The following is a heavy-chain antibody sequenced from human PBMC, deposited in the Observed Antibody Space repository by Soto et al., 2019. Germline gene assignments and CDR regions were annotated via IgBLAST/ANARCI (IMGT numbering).Heavy chain of an antibody. Sequence: EVQLLESGGGVVQPGGSLRLSCAASGFSFSRYAMSWVRQAPGTGLEWVSTIGSSGGGTYFEDYVKGRFTIPRDNSKRTLPRHMVSLRADDTAGYYCAKDAYELLGYMDVWGKGTTVTV. CDR3: AKDAYELLGYMDV. V-gene: IGHV3-23*01. CDR1: GFSFSRYA. J-gene: IGHJ6*03. CDR2: IGSSGGGT. D-gene: IGHD5-12*01.